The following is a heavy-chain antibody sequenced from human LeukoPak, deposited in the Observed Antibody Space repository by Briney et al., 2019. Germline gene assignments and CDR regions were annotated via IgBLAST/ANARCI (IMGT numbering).Heavy chain of an antibody. D-gene: IGHD6-19*01. CDR3: ARRSGIAVAGAFDY. CDR1: GFAFSNYG. CDR2: ISGSGDST. V-gene: IGHV3-23*01. J-gene: IGHJ4*02. Sequence: GGSLRLSCAASGFAFSNYGMNWVRQAPGKGLEWVSGISGSGDSTYYADSVKGRFTISRDNSKNTLYLQMNSLRAEDTVVYYCARRSGIAVAGAFDYWGQGTLVTVSS.